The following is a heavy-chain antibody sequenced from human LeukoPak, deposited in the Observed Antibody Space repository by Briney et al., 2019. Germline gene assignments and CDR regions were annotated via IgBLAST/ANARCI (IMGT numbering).Heavy chain of an antibody. CDR3: ARTSLGYCSSTSCPGDFQH. V-gene: IGHV5-51*01. Sequence: GESLKISCKGSGYSLTSYWIGWVRQMPGKGLEWMGIIYPGDSDTRYSPSFQGQVTISADKSISTAYLQWSSLKASDTAMYYCARTSLGYCSSTSCPGDFQHWGQGTLVTVSS. D-gene: IGHD2-2*01. CDR1: GYSLTSYW. CDR2: IYPGDSDT. J-gene: IGHJ1*01.